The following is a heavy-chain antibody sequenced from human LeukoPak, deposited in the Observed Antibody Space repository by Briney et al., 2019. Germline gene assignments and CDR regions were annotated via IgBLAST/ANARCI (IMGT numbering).Heavy chain of an antibody. CDR3: ARETYYYDSSGYPSDY. D-gene: IGHD3-22*01. CDR2: IYPDGRRT. Sequence: GSLRLSCAASGLTFSSYWMHWVRQAPGKGRVWVSRIYPDGRRTIYADSVKGRFTISRDNAKKTLYVQMTSLRAEDTAVYYCARETYYYDSSGYPSDYWGQGPLVTVSS. CDR1: GLTFSSYW. V-gene: IGHV3-74*01. J-gene: IGHJ4*02.